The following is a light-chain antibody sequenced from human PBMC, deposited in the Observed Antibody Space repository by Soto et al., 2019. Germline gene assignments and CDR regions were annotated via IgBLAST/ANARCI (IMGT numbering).Light chain of an antibody. J-gene: IGKJ5*01. CDR1: QNINNY. Sequence: DIQMTQSPSSLSASVGDRGTITCQASQNINNYLNWYQQKPGSAPKLLIYDASNLEAGVPSRFRGSGSGTDFTFTISRLQPEDVATYYCQQYENLPTFGQGTRLEI. CDR3: QQYENLPT. CDR2: DAS. V-gene: IGKV1-33*01.